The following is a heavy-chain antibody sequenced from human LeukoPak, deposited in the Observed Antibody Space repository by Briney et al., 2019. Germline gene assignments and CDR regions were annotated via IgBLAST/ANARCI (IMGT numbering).Heavy chain of an antibody. D-gene: IGHD3/OR15-3a*01. CDR3: ARGFLWTGS. V-gene: IGHV3-74*01. CDR1: GFPFSTYW. Sequence: GGSLRLSCAASGFPFSTYWMHWVRQTPGRGLLWISRINPDGSSTSYADSVKGRFTISRDNAKNTVYLQMNSLRVEDTAVYYCARGFLWTGSWGQGTQVTVSS. CDR2: INPDGSST. J-gene: IGHJ5*02.